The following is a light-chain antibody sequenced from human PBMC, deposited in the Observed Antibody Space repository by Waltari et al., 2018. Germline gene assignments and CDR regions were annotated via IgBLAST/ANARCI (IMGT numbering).Light chain of an antibody. Sequence: DIQMTQSPSSLSASVGDRVTITCRASQSVRNFLNWYQQEPGKAPKLLIYATSSLQTGVPSRFSGSGSRTDFTLSISSLQPEDFAIYFCQQGYMTPRTFGQGTKVEIK. CDR2: ATS. J-gene: IGKJ1*01. V-gene: IGKV1-39*01. CDR1: QSVRNF. CDR3: QQGYMTPRT.